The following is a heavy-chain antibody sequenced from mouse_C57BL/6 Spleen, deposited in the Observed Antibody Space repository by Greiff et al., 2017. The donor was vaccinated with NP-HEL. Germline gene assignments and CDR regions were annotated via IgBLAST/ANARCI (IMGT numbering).Heavy chain of an antibody. V-gene: IGHV14-3*01. J-gene: IGHJ2*01. CDR2: IDPANGNT. CDR3: ARSDNDGRSYFDY. D-gene: IGHD1-1*01. Sequence: VQLQQSVAELVRPGASVKLSCTASGFNIKNSYMHWVKQRPEQGLEWIGRIDPANGNTKYAPKFQGKATITADTSSNTAYLQLSSLTSEDTAIYYGARSDNDGRSYFDYWGQGTTLTVSS. CDR1: GFNIKNSY.